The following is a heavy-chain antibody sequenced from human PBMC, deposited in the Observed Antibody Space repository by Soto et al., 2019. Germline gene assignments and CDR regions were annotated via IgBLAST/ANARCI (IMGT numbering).Heavy chain of an antibody. CDR3: ARETNGGYFDI. CDR2: IWYDGRNE. CDR1: GFIFSTYG. J-gene: IGHJ3*02. Sequence: ESGGGVVQSGRSLRLYCEASGFIFSTYGMHWVRQAPGKGLEWVALIWYDGRNEHYADSVKGRFTISKDNSKNTLHLEMSGLRVEDTAVYYCARETNGGYFDIWSQGTMVTVSS. V-gene: IGHV3-33*01. D-gene: IGHD2-8*01.